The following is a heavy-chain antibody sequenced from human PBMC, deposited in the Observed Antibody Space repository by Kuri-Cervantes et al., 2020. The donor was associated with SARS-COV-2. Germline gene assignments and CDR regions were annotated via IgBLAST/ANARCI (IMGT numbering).Heavy chain of an antibody. V-gene: IGHV3-43*01. CDR1: GFTFDDYT. D-gene: IGHD2-8*01. CDR3: ARDFPAYCTNGVCYSEYFQH. CDR2: ISWDGGST. Sequence: GESLKISCAASGFTFDDYTMHWVRQAPGKGLEWVSLISWDGGSTYYADSVKGRFTISRDNAKNSLYLQMNSLRAEDTAVYYCARDFPAYCTNGVCYSEYFQHWGQGTLVTVSS. J-gene: IGHJ1*01.